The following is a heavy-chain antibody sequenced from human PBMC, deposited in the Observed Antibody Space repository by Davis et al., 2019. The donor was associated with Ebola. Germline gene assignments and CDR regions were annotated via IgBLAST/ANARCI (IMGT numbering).Heavy chain of an antibody. V-gene: IGHV3-21*01. CDR1: GFTFSSYW. D-gene: IGHD6-6*01. CDR2: ISSSSSYI. J-gene: IGHJ4*02. Sequence: PGGSLRLSCAASGFTFSSYWMSWVRQAPGKGLEWVSSISSSSSYIYYADSVKGRFTISRDNAKNSLYLQMNSLRAEDTAVYYCARDRRSLIGSSSSGDYWGQGTLVTVSS. CDR3: ARDRRSLIGSSSSGDY.